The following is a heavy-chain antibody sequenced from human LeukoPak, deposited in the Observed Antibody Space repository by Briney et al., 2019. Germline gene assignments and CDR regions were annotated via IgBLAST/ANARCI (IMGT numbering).Heavy chain of an antibody. CDR2: IKEDGSEK. Sequence: PGGSLRLSCAASGFTLSSYWMSWVRQAPGKGLEWVANIKEDGSEKYYVDSVKGRFTICRDNAQNSVYLHMNSLTAEDTALYYCARDWVAGVPFDAFDIWGQGTMVTVSS. V-gene: IGHV3-7*03. D-gene: IGHD3-10*01. CDR3: ARDWVAGVPFDAFDI. J-gene: IGHJ3*02. CDR1: GFTLSSYW.